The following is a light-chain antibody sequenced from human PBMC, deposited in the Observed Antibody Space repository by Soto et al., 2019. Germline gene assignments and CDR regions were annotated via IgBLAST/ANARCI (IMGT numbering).Light chain of an antibody. V-gene: IGLV1-40*01. CDR1: SSNIGAGFD. CDR3: QSYDNSLLAYV. CDR2: AND. Sequence: QSVLTQPPSVSGAPGQRPTISCAGTSSNIGAGFDGHWYQQLPGTAPKLLIYANDDRPSGVPDRFSGSTSGTSASLAITGLQAEDAADYYCQSYDNSLLAYVFGGGTKLTVL. J-gene: IGLJ2*01.